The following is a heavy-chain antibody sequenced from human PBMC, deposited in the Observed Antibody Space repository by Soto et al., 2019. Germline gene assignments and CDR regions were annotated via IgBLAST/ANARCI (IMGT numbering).Heavy chain of an antibody. D-gene: IGHD3-9*01. CDR1: GRSMSGYY. Sequence: PSETLSLTCTVSGRSMSGYYWSWIRQPAGERLEWIGRIYTSGTTDFNPSLKGRVTMSVDTSKNQFSLKLTSVTAADTALYYCAIHEYYEAGYYVVCGQAT. V-gene: IGHV4-4*07. J-gene: IGHJ4*02. CDR2: IYTSGTT. CDR3: AIHEYYEAGYYVV.